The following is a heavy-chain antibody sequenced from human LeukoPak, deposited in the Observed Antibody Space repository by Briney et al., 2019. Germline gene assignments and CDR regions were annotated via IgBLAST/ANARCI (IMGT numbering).Heavy chain of an antibody. Sequence: ASVKVSCKASGYTFTSYDINWVRQATGQGLEWMGWMNPNSGNTGYAQKFQGRVTMTRNTSISTAYMELSSLRSEDTAVYYCATDRFYYDSSGYYYNLDYWGQGTLVTVSS. J-gene: IGHJ4*02. V-gene: IGHV1-8*01. CDR3: ATDRFYYDSSGYYYNLDY. CDR1: GYTFTSYD. CDR2: MNPNSGNT. D-gene: IGHD3-22*01.